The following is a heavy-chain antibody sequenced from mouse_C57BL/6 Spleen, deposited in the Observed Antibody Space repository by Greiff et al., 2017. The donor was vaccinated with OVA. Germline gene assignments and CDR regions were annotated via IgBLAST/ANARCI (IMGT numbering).Heavy chain of an antibody. V-gene: IGHV1-64*01. CDR1: GYTFTSYW. CDR2: IHPNSGST. CDR3: ARGDGYYGYFDV. D-gene: IGHD2-3*01. J-gene: IGHJ1*03. Sequence: QVQLQQPGAELVKPGASVTLSCKASGYTFTSYWMHWVKQRPGQGLEWIGMIHPNSGSTNYNEKFKSKATLTVDKSSSTAYMQLSSLTSEDSAVYYCARGDGYYGYFDVWGTGTTVTVSS.